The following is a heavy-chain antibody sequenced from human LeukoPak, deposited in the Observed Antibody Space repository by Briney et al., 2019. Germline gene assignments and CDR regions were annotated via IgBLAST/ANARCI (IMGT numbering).Heavy chain of an antibody. Sequence: ASVKVSCKVSGYTLTELSMHWVRQAPGKGLEWMGGFDPEGGETIYAQKFQGRVTMTEDTSTDTAYMELSSLRSEDTAVYYCATVVYNWNHNWFDPWGQGTLVTVSS. V-gene: IGHV1-24*01. D-gene: IGHD1-20*01. CDR1: GYTLTELS. J-gene: IGHJ5*02. CDR3: ATVVYNWNHNWFDP. CDR2: FDPEGGET.